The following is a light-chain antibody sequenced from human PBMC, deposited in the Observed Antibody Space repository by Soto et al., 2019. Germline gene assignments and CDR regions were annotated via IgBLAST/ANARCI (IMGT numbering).Light chain of an antibody. CDR3: GSFTTSSTWV. Sequence: QSALTQPASVSGSPGQSIAISCTGTSSDVGKYSYVSWFQQYPGNAPKLMIYEVSNRPSGVSNRLSGSKSGNTASLTISGLQGEDGADYYCGSFTTSSTWVFGGGTKLTVL. V-gene: IGLV2-14*01. CDR2: EVS. J-gene: IGLJ3*02. CDR1: SSDVGKYSY.